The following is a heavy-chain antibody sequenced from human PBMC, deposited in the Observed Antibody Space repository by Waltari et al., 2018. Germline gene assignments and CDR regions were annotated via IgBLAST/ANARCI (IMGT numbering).Heavy chain of an antibody. Sequence: QVQLVQSGAEVKKPGSSVKVSCKASGGTFSSYAISWVRQAPGQGLEWMGMIIPTRGITNDAQKVQGRGTITADKSTRTAYMELSSLRSEDTAVYYCARSVDAQLFDPWGQGTLVTVSS. CDR3: ARSVDAQLFDP. J-gene: IGHJ5*02. D-gene: IGHD1-1*01. V-gene: IGHV1-69*09. CDR1: GGTFSSYA. CDR2: IIPTRGIT.